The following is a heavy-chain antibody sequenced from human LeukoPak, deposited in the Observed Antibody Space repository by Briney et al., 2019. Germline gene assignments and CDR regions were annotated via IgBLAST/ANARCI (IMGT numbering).Heavy chain of an antibody. Sequence: GGSLRLSCAASGFTFSSYAMHRVRQAPGKGLEWVAVISYDGSNKYYADSVKGRFTISRDNSKNTLYLQMNSLRAEDTAVYYCAREPRATVIYYGMDVWGQGTTVTVSS. CDR2: ISYDGSNK. CDR3: AREPRATVIYYGMDV. CDR1: GFTFSSYA. D-gene: IGHD4-17*01. J-gene: IGHJ6*02. V-gene: IGHV3-30-3*01.